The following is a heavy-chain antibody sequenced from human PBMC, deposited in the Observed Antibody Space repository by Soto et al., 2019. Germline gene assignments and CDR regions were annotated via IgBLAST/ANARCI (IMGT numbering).Heavy chain of an antibody. CDR1: GYIFANYY. CDR3: TRGAYHGMDV. J-gene: IGHJ6*02. CDR2: FNPDGGST. Sequence: QVQLVESGAEVKKPGASMKLSCQASGYIFANYYMHWVRQAPGQGLEWMGIFNPDGGSTTYAQKFPHRVTVTGDTSTSTVSIELTPLPSEDTAVYFFTRGAYHGMDVWCQGPTVTFSS. V-gene: IGHV1-46*01. D-gene: IGHD3-16*01.